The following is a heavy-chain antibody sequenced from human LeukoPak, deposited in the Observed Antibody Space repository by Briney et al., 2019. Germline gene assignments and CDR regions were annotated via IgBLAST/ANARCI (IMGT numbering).Heavy chain of an antibody. V-gene: IGHV3-23*01. Sequence: PGGSLRLSCAASEFTSSTFTMSWVRQAPGKGLEWVASVTGDGENTYSADSVKGRFSISRDNSKDMLFLQMSSLRVDDTAIYFCAKSSGSSQKGFDPWGQGTLVTVSS. J-gene: IGHJ5*02. D-gene: IGHD3-10*01. CDR3: AKSSGSSQKGFDP. CDR1: EFTSSTFT. CDR2: VTGDGENT.